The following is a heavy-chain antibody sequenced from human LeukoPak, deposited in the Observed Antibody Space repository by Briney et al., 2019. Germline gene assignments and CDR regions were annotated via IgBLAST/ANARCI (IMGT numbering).Heavy chain of an antibody. Sequence: PGGSLRLSCAASGFTLSNFYMNWVRQAPGKGPEWVANINQDGSEKYYVDSVKGRFTISRDNAKNSLYLQMSSLRAEDTAVYYCARGRNWCFGCWGQGTLVTVSS. J-gene: IGHJ4*02. CDR3: ARGRNWCFGC. CDR1: GFTLSNFY. V-gene: IGHV3-7*04. CDR2: INQDGSEK. D-gene: IGHD2-8*01.